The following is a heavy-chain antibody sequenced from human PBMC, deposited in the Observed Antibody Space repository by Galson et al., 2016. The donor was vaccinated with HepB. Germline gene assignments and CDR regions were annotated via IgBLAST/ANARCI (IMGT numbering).Heavy chain of an antibody. CDR3: AKRAGLSGTPFDY. J-gene: IGHJ4*02. CDR1: GGSISSSNSL. Sequence: ETLSLTCTVSGGSISSSNSLWGWIRQPPGKGLEWIGIISYTGNTYYNPSLKSRVTISVDTSKNRFSLNLSSVTAADTAVYYCAKRAGLSGTPFDYWGQGSLVTVSS. CDR2: ISYTGNT. D-gene: IGHD3-10*01. V-gene: IGHV4-39*07.